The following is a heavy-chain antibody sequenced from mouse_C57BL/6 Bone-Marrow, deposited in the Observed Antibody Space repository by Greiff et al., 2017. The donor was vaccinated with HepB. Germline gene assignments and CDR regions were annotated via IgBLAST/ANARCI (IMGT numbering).Heavy chain of an antibody. J-gene: IGHJ3*01. CDR1: GFTFSDYY. CDR3: ARHAPWFAY. Sequence: EVKVVESGGGLVQPGGSLKLSCAASGFTFSDYYMYWVRQTPEKRLEWVAYISNGGGSTYYPDTVKGRFTISRDNAKNTLYLQISRLKSEDTAMYYCARHAPWFAYWGQGTLVTVSA. V-gene: IGHV5-12*01. CDR2: ISNGGGST.